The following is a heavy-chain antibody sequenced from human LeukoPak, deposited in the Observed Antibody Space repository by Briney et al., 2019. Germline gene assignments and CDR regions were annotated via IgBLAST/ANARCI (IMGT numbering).Heavy chain of an antibody. CDR1: GGSISNSY. CDR3: ARLDRGSYST. V-gene: IGHV4-59*08. Sequence: SETLSLTCTVSGGSISNSYWSWIRQPPGGGLEWIGFIFYIGNTNYNPSLKSRVAISIDTSKTQFSLKLYSVTAADTAVYYCARLDRGSYSTWGQGTLVTVSS. D-gene: IGHD1-26*01. CDR2: IFYIGNT. J-gene: IGHJ5*02.